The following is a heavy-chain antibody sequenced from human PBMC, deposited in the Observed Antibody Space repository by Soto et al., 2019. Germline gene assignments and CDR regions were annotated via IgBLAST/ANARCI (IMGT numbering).Heavy chain of an antibody. CDR2: IIPIFGTA. Sequence: QVQLVQSGAEVKKPGSSVKVSCKASGGTFSSYAISWVRQAPGQGLEWMGGIIPIFGTANYAQKFQGRVTLRVNESTSTGYMELSRLRSEVTAVYYCGRGRKVRGAISHYFDYWGQGTLVTVSS. CDR1: GGTFSSYA. J-gene: IGHJ4*02. CDR3: GRGRKVRGAISHYFDY. V-gene: IGHV1-69*12. D-gene: IGHD3-3*01.